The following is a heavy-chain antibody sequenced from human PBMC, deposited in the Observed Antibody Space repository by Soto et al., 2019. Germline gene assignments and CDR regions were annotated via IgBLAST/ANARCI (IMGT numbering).Heavy chain of an antibody. CDR2: IYHSGST. D-gene: IGHD2-15*01. Sequence: QLQLQESGSGLVKPSQTLSLTCAVSGGSISSGGSSWSWIRQPPGKGLEWIGYIYHSGSTYYNPSLKSRVTISVDRSKNQFSLKLSSVTAADTAVYYCVRGVGDYWGQGTLVTVSS. CDR3: VRGVGDY. CDR1: GGSISSGGSS. J-gene: IGHJ4*02. V-gene: IGHV4-30-2*01.